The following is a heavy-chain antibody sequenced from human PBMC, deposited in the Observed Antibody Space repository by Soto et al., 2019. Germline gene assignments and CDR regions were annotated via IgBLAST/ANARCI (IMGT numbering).Heavy chain of an antibody. Sequence: QVQLQESGPGLVKPSETLSLTCTVSGGSISSYYWSWIRQPPGKGLEWIGYIYYSGSTNYNPSLTSRVTISVDPTKNHFSVKLSSVAAADTAVYYCARVAPIGGYSSWGQGTLVTVSS. CDR3: ARVAPIGGYSS. CDR1: GGSISSYY. V-gene: IGHV4-59*01. CDR2: IYYSGST. D-gene: IGHD3-10*01. J-gene: IGHJ4*02.